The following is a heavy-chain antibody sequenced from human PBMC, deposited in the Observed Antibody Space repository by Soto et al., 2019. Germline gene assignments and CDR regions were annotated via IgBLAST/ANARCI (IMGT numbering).Heavy chain of an antibody. CDR3: ARDCRGVAGFDF. J-gene: IGHJ4*02. D-gene: IGHD6-19*01. Sequence: QVQLVQSGAEVKKPGASVKVSCKASGYSFTSYGISWVRLAPGQGLELMGWITADNGNANSAQNLQGRVTMTTDTTRSTAYMELRSLSSDDTAEYYCARDCRGVAGFDFWGQGTMVTVSS. V-gene: IGHV1-18*01. CDR1: GYSFTSYG. CDR2: ITADNGNA.